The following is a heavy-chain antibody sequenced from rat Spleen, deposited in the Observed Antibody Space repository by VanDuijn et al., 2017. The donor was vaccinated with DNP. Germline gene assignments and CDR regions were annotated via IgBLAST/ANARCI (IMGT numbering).Heavy chain of an antibody. D-gene: IGHD1-2*01. Sequence: EVQLVESGGGLVQPGRSLKLSCAASGFTFSDYGMAWVRQAPTKGLEWVASISIGGGNTYYRDSVKGRFTLSRDNAKNTQYLQMDSLRSEDTATYYCTTHSSNYIFGGWFAYWGQGTLVTVSS. CDR2: ISIGGGNT. CDR3: TTHSSNYIFGGWFAY. J-gene: IGHJ3*01. V-gene: IGHV5S13*01. CDR1: GFTFSDYG.